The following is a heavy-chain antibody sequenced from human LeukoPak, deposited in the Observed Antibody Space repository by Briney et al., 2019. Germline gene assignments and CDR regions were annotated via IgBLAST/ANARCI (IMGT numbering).Heavy chain of an antibody. J-gene: IGHJ5*02. CDR1: GLIVSNHW. CDR3: ASLDTAKQPLANH. D-gene: IGHD5-18*01. Sequence: GGSLRPSCVASGLIVSNHWMSWVRQAPGKGLEWVANIKEDRGREYYMDSVKGRFTISKDSAKNSLYLQMNSLRVEDTAMYYCASLDTAKQPLANHWGQGTLVTVSS. CDR2: IKEDRGRE. V-gene: IGHV3-7*03.